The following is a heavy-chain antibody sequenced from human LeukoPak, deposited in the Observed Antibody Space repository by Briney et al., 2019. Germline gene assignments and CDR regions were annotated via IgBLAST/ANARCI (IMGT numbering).Heavy chain of an antibody. Sequence: GGSLRLSCAASGFTFDDYAMHWVRQAPGKGLEWVSGISWNSGSIGYADSVKGRFTISRDNAKNSLYLQMNSLRAEDTALYYCAKDQYYDILTGYFDYWGQGTLVTVSS. CDR2: ISWNSGSI. J-gene: IGHJ4*02. CDR1: GFTFDDYA. V-gene: IGHV3-9*01. CDR3: AKDQYYDILTGYFDY. D-gene: IGHD3-9*01.